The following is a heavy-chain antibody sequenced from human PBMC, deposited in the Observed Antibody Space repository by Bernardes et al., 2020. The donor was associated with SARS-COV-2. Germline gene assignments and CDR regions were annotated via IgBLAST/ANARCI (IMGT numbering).Heavy chain of an antibody. CDR2: SSTYNGNI. CDR1: GYSFSSYG. J-gene: IGHJ4*02. V-gene: IGHV1-18*01. D-gene: IGHD1-26*01. CDR3: AIALKWDSSTDN. Sequence: SVKVSCKASGYSFSSYGIIWVRQAPGKGLEGMGVSSTYNGNIQYAQKFQGGVTMTTDTSANTGYMDLRSLRSDDTAVYYCAIALKWDSSTDNWGQGTLVTVSS.